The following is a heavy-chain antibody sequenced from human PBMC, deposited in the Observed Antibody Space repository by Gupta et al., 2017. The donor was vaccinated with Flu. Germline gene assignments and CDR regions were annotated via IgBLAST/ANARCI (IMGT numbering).Heavy chain of an antibody. Sequence: EVQLLESGGGLVQPGGSLRLSCSASGLPFSDSAMNWGRQATGKGLEWGSTVGAGGDRTYYADSVMGRFTISRDKSKNTIYLQMNSLRGDDTAVYYCAKDRSGNPAIDYWGQGTLVTVSA. D-gene: IGHD4-23*01. V-gene: IGHV3-23*01. J-gene: IGHJ4*02. CDR2: VGAGGDRT. CDR1: GLPFSDSA. CDR3: AKDRSGNPAIDY.